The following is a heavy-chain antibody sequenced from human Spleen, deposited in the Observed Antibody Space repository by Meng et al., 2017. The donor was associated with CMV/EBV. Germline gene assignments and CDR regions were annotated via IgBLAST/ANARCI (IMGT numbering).Heavy chain of an antibody. D-gene: IGHD2-15*01. CDR1: GHNITELS. J-gene: IGHJ4*02. CDR2: FDPEDAKP. CDR3: ATGFCGSCDYFDF. Sequence: ASVKVSCKVSGHNITELSMHWVRQAPGKGLEWMGGFDPEDAKPVYAQKFQGRVALNEDTSTDTTYMEVSGLRSEDTAVYYCATGFCGSCDYFDFWGQGTLVTVSS. V-gene: IGHV1-24*01.